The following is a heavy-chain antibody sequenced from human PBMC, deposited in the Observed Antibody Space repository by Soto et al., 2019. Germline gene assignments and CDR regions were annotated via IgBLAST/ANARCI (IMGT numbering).Heavy chain of an antibody. CDR2: ISAHNGNT. D-gene: IGHD1-1*01. CDR3: ARGRYGDY. CDR1: SYTFTSYG. Sequence: QVHLVQSGAEVKKPGASVKVSCKASSYTFTSYGITCVRQAPGQGLEWMGWISAHNGNTDYAQKIQGRVIVTRDTSTSTAYMELRSLISDDTAVYYCARGRYGDYWGQGALVTVSS. V-gene: IGHV1-18*01. J-gene: IGHJ4*02.